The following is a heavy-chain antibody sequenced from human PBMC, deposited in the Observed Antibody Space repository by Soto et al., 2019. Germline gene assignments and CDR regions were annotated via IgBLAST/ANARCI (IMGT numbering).Heavy chain of an antibody. CDR1: GGTFSSYA. V-gene: IGHV1-69*01. CDR3: ARGDLLWFGATKPYYYYYGMDV. CDR2: IIPIFGTA. Sequence: QVQLVQSGAEVKKPGSLVKVSCKASGGTFSSYAISWVRQAPGQGLEWMGGIIPIFGTANYAQKFQGRVTITADESTSTAYMELSSLRSEDTAVYYCARGDLLWFGATKPYYYYYGMDVWGQGTTVTVSS. D-gene: IGHD3-10*01. J-gene: IGHJ6*02.